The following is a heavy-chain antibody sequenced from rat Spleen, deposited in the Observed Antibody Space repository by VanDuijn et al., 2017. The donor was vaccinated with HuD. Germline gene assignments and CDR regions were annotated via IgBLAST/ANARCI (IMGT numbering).Heavy chain of an antibody. D-gene: IGHD1-6*01. CDR1: GFSLISNG. J-gene: IGHJ4*01. V-gene: IGHV2S12*01. Sequence: QVHLKESGPGLVQPSQTLSLTCTVSGFSLISNGVSWVRQPPGKGLEWIAAISSGGSTYYNSALKSRLSISRDTSKNQVFLKMNSLQSEDTTTYYCSRDVIMYPYGVLDAWGQGASVTVSS. CDR2: ISSGGST. CDR3: SRDVIMYPYGVLDA.